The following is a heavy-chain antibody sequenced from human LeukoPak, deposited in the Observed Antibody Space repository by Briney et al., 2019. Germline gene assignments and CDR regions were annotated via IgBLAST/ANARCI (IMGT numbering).Heavy chain of an antibody. V-gene: IGHV3-9*01. CDR3: AKDRRDYYDSSGYSYYFDY. J-gene: IGHJ4*02. CDR1: GFTFDDYA. D-gene: IGHD3-22*01. Sequence: GGSLRLSCAASGFTFDDYAMHWVRQAPGKGLEWVSGISWNSGSIGYADSVKGRFTISRDNAKNSLYLQMNSLRAEDTALYYCAKDRRDYYDSSGYSYYFDYWGQGTLVTVSS. CDR2: ISWNSGSI.